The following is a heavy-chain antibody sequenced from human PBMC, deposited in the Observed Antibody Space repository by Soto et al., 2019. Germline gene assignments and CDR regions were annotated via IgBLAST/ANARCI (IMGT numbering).Heavy chain of an antibody. V-gene: IGHV1-58*01. CDR3: AALRVNFDH. J-gene: IGHJ4*02. CDR2: IGVGSGNT. CDR1: GFTFTSSA. Sequence: GAAMKVSCKASGFTFTSSAVQWVRQARGQRLEWIGWIGVGSGNTHAAQKFQERVTITRDMSTNTAYMELSSLRSEDTAVYYCAALRVNFDHWGQRSLVTGSS.